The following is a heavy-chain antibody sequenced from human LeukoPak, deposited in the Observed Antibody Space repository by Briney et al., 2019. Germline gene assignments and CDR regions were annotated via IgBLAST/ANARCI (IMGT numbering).Heavy chain of an antibody. CDR3: GRVYRSTTSFYDYYDYYMDV. Sequence: PGGSLRLSCAASGFRFDDYGMSWVRHVPGKGLEWVSGTNWDGASTGYADSVKGRFTISRDNVKNFLYLQMNSLRVEDTALYFCGRVYRSTTSFYDYYDYYMDVWGKGTTVTVSS. V-gene: IGHV3-20*04. CDR2: TNWDGAST. CDR1: GFRFDDYG. D-gene: IGHD2-2*01. J-gene: IGHJ6*03.